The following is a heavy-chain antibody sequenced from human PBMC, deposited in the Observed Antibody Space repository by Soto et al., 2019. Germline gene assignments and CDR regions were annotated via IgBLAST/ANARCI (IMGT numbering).Heavy chain of an antibody. Sequence: PLGSLRLACAASGFSFITFAMSWIRHAPGEGREWVSGISGGGGMTDYSDPVKGRFTISRDNSKNTLYLQMNSLRVEDTAVYYCAKDHDILTGYYSSYGYYFDTWGRGILVTVSS. CDR1: GFSFITFA. CDR2: ISGGGGMT. D-gene: IGHD3-9*01. V-gene: IGHV3-23*01. J-gene: IGHJ4*02. CDR3: AKDHDILTGYYSSYGYYFDT.